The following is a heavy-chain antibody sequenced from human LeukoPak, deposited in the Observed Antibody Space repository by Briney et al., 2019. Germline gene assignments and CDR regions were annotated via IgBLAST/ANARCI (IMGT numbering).Heavy chain of an antibody. Sequence: PSETLSLTCTVSGVSINTYYWSWIRQPPGKGLEWIAYVSDKGERNYKPALKSRVAISLDTANNQISLRLNFVTAADTAIYYCARQPANTAAFDIWGLGTMVTVSS. CDR3: ARQPANTAAFDI. CDR2: VSDKGER. V-gene: IGHV4-59*08. CDR1: GVSINTYY. D-gene: IGHD5-18*01. J-gene: IGHJ3*02.